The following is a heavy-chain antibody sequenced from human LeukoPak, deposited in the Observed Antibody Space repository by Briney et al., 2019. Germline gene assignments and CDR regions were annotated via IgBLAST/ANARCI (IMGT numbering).Heavy chain of an antibody. CDR2: ISSSSSYI. CDR1: GFTFSSYS. D-gene: IGHD2-2*01. V-gene: IGHV3-21*01. J-gene: IGHJ3*02. CDR3: ARDPAYCSSTSCYPAPFDI. Sequence: KPGGSLRLSCAASGFTFSSYSMNWVRQAPGKGLEWVSSISSSSSYIYYADSVKGRFTISRDNAKNSLYLQMSSLRAEDTAVYYCARDPAYCSSTSCYPAPFDIWGQGTMVTVSS.